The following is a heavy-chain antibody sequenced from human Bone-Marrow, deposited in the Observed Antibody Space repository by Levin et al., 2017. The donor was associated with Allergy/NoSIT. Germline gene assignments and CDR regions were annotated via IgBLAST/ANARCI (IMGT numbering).Heavy chain of an antibody. V-gene: IGHV3-49*04. Sequence: GGSLRLSCTASGFTFGDYAMSWVRQAPGKGLEWVGFIRSKAYGGTTEYAASVKGRFTISRDDSKSIAYLQMNSLKTEDTAVYYCTRDWGYGSGEALQVYDYYGMDVWGQGTTVTVSS. J-gene: IGHJ6*02. CDR2: IRSKAYGGTT. CDR1: GFTFGDYA. CDR3: TRDWGYGSGEALQVYDYYGMDV. D-gene: IGHD3-10*01.